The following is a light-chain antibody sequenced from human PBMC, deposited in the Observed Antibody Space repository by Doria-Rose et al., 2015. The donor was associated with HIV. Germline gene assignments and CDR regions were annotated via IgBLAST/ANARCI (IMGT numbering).Light chain of an antibody. V-gene: IGKV4-1*01. CDR3: QQYYDTPS. J-gene: IGKJ3*01. CDR1: QSLLYTSKHY. CDR2: WAS. Sequence: DIRLTQSPESLGMSLGERATLHCKSNQSLLYTSKHYLAWYQQKPGQPPKLMIYWASTRHSAVPARFSGSGSGTDFTLTISSLEAEGVAVYYCQQYYDTPSFGPGTTVDIK.